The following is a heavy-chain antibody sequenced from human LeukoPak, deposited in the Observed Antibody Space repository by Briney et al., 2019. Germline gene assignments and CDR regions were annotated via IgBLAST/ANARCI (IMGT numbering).Heavy chain of an antibody. CDR1: GGSISSYY. J-gene: IGHJ4*02. CDR2: IYYSGST. V-gene: IGHV4-59*08. CDR3: ARRSAAGFFDY. Sequence: PSETLSLTCTVSGGSISSYYWSWIRQPPGKGLESIGYIYYSGSTNYNPSLKSRVTISVDTSKNQFSLKLSSVTAADTAVYYCARRSAAGFFDYWGQGTLVTVSS. D-gene: IGHD6-13*01.